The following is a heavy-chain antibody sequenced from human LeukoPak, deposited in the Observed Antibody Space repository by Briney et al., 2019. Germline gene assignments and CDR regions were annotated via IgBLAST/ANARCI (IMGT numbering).Heavy chain of an antibody. CDR3: ARGRSSWYKPDY. D-gene: IGHD6-13*01. CDR1: GYTFASYD. J-gene: IGHJ4*02. V-gene: IGHV1-8*01. CDR2: MNPRTGET. Sequence: ASVKVSCKASGYTFASYDINWVRQATGQGLEWMGWMNPRTGETNYARKFQGRVTMTRDTSISTAYMELSRLRSDDTAVYYCARGRSSWYKPDYWGQGTLVTVSS.